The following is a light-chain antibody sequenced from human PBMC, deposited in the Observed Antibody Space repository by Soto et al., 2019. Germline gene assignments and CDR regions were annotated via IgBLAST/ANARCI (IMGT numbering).Light chain of an antibody. V-gene: IGLV2-11*01. CDR2: DVT. CDR1: NSDVGTYNY. Sequence: QSALTQPRSVSGSPGQSVTISCTGTNSDVGTYNYVSWYQQHPGKAPKLIIYDVTKRPSGVPDRFSGSKSGNTASLIISGLQAADEAEYYCCCCSYAGSSSLVFGTGTKVTVL. J-gene: IGLJ1*01. CDR3: CSYAGSSSLV.